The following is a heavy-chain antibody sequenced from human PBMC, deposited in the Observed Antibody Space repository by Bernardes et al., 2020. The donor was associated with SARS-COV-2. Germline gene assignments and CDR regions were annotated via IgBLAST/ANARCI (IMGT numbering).Heavy chain of an antibody. V-gene: IGHV3-11*01. J-gene: IGHJ6*02. CDR2: ISSSGSTI. Sequence: GSLRLSCAASGFTFSDYYMSWIRQAPGKGLEWVSYISSSGSTIYYADSVKGRFTISRDNAKNSLYLQMNSLRAEDTAVYYCARELEHCGGDCYYYGMDVWGQGTTVTVSS. CDR1: GFTFSDYY. D-gene: IGHD2-21*01. CDR3: ARELEHCGGDCYYYGMDV.